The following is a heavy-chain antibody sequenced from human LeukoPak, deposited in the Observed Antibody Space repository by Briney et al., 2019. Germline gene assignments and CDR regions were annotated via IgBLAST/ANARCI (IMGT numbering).Heavy chain of an antibody. Sequence: ASVKVSCKPSGDTCRIHYLHWVRQAPGHGLEWMGIINRGDGITGHAQRFQGRVTLTRDTSTSTVYMELSSLRSEDTAIHYCASEKNYGDKYFDSWGQGTVVTVSS. J-gene: IGHJ4*02. CDR3: ASEKNYGDKYFDS. V-gene: IGHV1-46*01. CDR2: INRGDGIT. D-gene: IGHD4-17*01. CDR1: GDTCRIHY.